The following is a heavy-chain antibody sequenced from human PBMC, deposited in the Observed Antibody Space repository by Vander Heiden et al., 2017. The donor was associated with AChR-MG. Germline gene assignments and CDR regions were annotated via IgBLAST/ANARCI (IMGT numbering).Heavy chain of an antibody. CDR3: AALIKLLWVGGPRDTIDY. CDR2: MSGSGGST. J-gene: IGHJ4*01. V-gene: IGHV3-23*01. D-gene: IGHD3-10*01. CDR1: GFTFSSYA. Sequence: EVQLLESGGGLVQPGGSLRLSCAASGFTFSSYAMSWVRQAPGNGLEWVSAMSGSGGSTYYAESVKGRFTISRDNSKNTLYLQMKSLRAEEKAVYYCAALIKLLWVGGPRDTIDYWGHGTLVTVSS.